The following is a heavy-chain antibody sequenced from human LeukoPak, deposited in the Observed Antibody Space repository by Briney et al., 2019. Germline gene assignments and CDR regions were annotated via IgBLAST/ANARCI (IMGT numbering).Heavy chain of an antibody. V-gene: IGHV4-38-2*02. D-gene: IGHD6-13*01. Sequence: SETLSLTCTVSGYSISSGYYWGWIRQPPGKGLEWIGSIYHSGSTYSNPSLKSRVTISVDTSKNQFSRKLSSVTAADTAVYYCARGGESSSPDYWGQGTLVTVSS. J-gene: IGHJ4*02. CDR3: ARGGESSSPDY. CDR1: GYSISSGYY. CDR2: IYHSGST.